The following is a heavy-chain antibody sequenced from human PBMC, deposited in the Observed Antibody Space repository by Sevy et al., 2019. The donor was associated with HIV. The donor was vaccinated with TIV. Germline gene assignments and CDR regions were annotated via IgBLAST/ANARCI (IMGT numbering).Heavy chain of an antibody. J-gene: IGHJ4*02. D-gene: IGHD2-15*01. V-gene: IGHV3-53*01. CDR1: GFTVSSNY. CDR2: IYSGGST. Sequence: GGSLRLSCAASGFTVSSNYMSWVSQAPGKGLEWVSVIYSGGSTYYADSVKGRFTISRDNSKNTLYLQMNSLRAEDTAVYYCAREGYCSGGSCYSDYWGQGTLVTVSS. CDR3: AREGYCSGGSCYSDY.